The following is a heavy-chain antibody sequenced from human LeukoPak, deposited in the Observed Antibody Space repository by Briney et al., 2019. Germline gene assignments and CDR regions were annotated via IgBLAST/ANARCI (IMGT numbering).Heavy chain of an antibody. V-gene: IGHV3-11*01. CDR2: VSSGGTTI. Sequence: GGSLRLSCAASGFTFSDYFMSWIRQAPGKGLEWVSYVSSGGTTIYYADSVKGRFTISRDNAKNSLYLQMNSLRAEDTAVYYCARVFSSPDYYYYMDVWGKGTTVTISS. J-gene: IGHJ6*03. CDR1: GFTFSDYF. D-gene: IGHD6-6*01. CDR3: ARVFSSPDYYYYMDV.